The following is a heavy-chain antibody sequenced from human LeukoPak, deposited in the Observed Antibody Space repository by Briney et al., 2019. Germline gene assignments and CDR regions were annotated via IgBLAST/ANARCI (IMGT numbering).Heavy chain of an antibody. V-gene: IGHV3-30*02. CDR3: AKAGGYYDFWSGYYKFDY. CDR2: IRYDGSNK. D-gene: IGHD3-3*01. Sequence: GGSLRLSCAASGFTFSSYGMHWVRQAPGKGLEWVAFIRYDGSNKYYADSVKGRFTISRDNSKNTLYLQMNSLRAEDTAVYYCAKAGGYYDFWSGYYKFDYWGQGTLVTVSS. CDR1: GFTFSSYG. J-gene: IGHJ4*02.